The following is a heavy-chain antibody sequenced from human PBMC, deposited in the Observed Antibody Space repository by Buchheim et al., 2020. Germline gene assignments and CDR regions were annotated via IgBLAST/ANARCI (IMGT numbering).Heavy chain of an antibody. Sequence: QVQLVESGGGLVRPGGSLRLSCAASGFTFTDYYMTWIRQAPGKGLEWVSYISGSSSRTNYADSVKGRFTISRDNAKNSLYLQMNSVRAEDTAVYYCARIRTEGDYFDYWGQGTL. J-gene: IGHJ4*02. CDR3: ARIRTEGDYFDY. V-gene: IGHV3-11*05. D-gene: IGHD1-14*01. CDR1: GFTFTDYY. CDR2: ISGSSSRT.